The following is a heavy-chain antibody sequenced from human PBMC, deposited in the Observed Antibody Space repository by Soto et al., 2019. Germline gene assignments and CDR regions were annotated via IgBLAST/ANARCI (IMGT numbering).Heavy chain of an antibody. D-gene: IGHD3-3*01. CDR2: IYYSGST. J-gene: IGHJ3*02. V-gene: IGHV4-59*01. Sequence: SETLSLTCTVSGGSISSYYWSWIRQPPGKGLEWIGYIYYSGSTNYNPSLKSRVTISVDTSKNQFSLKLSSVTAADTAVYYCARDYDFWSGPQRKSAFYIWGQGTMVTVSS. CDR1: GGSISSYY. CDR3: ARDYDFWSGPQRKSAFYI.